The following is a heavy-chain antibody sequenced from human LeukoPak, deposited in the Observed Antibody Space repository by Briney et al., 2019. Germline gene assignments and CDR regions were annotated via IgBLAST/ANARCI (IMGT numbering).Heavy chain of an antibody. CDR3: AKRFSTNGVCIDY. D-gene: IGHD2-8*01. CDR1: GFTFSSYA. Sequence: PGGSLRLSCAASGFTFSSYAMSWVRQAPGKGLEWVSTISVSGGSTYYADSVKGRFTISRDNSKNTLYLQMNSLRAEDTAVYYCAKRFSTNGVCIDYWGQGTLVTVSS. V-gene: IGHV3-23*01. CDR2: ISVSGGST. J-gene: IGHJ4*02.